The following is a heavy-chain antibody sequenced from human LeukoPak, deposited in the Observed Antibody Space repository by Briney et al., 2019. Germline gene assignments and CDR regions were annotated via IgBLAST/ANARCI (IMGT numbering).Heavy chain of an antibody. CDR3: ARESLSGAYYDFWSGLSWFDP. Sequence: ASVKVSCKASGYTFTGYYMHWVRQAPGQGLEWMGWINPNSGGTNYAQKLQGRVTMTTDTSTSTAYMELRSLRSDGTAVYYCARESLSGAYYDFWSGLSWFDPWGQGTLVTVSS. D-gene: IGHD3-3*01. J-gene: IGHJ5*02. V-gene: IGHV1-2*02. CDR2: INPNSGGT. CDR1: GYTFTGYY.